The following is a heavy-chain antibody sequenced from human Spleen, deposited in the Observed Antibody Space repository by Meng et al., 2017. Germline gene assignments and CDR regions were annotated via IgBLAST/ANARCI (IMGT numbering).Heavy chain of an antibody. D-gene: IGHD1-14*01. J-gene: IGHJ4*02. CDR2: IKQDGSEK. V-gene: IGHV3-7*01. Sequence: GGSLRLSCVVSGVTISSSDIHWVRQASGKGLEWVANIKQDGSEKYYVDSVRGRFTISRDNAKHSLSLQMNSLRAEDTAVYYCAGGRIIHWGQGTLVTVSS. CDR3: AGGRIIH. CDR1: GVTISSSD.